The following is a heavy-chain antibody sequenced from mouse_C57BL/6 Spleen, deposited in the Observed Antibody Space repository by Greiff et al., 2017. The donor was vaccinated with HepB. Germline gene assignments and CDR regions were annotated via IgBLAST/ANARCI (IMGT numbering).Heavy chain of an antibody. D-gene: IGHD2-1*01. CDR1: GYSITSGYY. J-gene: IGHJ2*01. V-gene: IGHV3-6*01. Sequence: EVKLEESGPGLVKPSQSLSLTCSVTGYSITSGYYWNWIRQFPGNKLEWMGYISYDGRNNYNPSLKNRISITRDTSKNKFFLKLNSVTTEDTATYYCAGVLYVNPFDYWGQGTTLTVSS. CDR3: AGVLYVNPFDY. CDR2: ISYDGRN.